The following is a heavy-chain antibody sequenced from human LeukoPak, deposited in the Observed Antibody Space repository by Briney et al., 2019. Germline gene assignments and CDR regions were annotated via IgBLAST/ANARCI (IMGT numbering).Heavy chain of an antibody. CDR3: ARLLPPIVATSHWFDP. V-gene: IGHV3-11*06. Sequence: KPGGSLRLSCAASGFTFSDYYMSWIRQAPGKGLEWVSYISSSSSYTNYADSVKGRFTISRDNAKNSLYLQMNSLRAEDTAVYYCARLLPPIVATSHWFDPWGQETLVTVSS. J-gene: IGHJ5*02. D-gene: IGHD5-12*01. CDR2: ISSSSSYT. CDR1: GFTFSDYY.